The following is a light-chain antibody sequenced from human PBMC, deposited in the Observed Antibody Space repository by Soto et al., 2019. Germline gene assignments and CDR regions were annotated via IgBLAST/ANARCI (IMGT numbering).Light chain of an antibody. Sequence: QSVLTQSPSVSAAAGQKVTISCSGSSSNIENNYVSWYQQLPGTAPKLVIYDNDGRPSGIPDRFSGSKSGTSATLAITGLQTGDEADYYCATWDDSLSAGVFGTGTKVTVL. J-gene: IGLJ1*01. CDR1: SSNIENNY. V-gene: IGLV1-51*01. CDR2: DND. CDR3: ATWDDSLSAGV.